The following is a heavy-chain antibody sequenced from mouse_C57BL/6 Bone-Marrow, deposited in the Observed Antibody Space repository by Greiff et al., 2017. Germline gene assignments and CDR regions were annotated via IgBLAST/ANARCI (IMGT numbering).Heavy chain of an antibody. J-gene: IGHJ4*01. D-gene: IGHD2-4*01. CDR2: IDPENGDT. CDR1: GFNIKDDY. CDR3: TTEDYDGDYYAMDY. Sequence: VQLQQSGAELVRPGASVKLSCTASGFNIKDDYMHWVKQRPEQGLEWIGWIDPENGDTEYASKFQGKATITADTSSNTAYLQLSSLTSEATAVYYCTTEDYDGDYYAMDYGGQGTSVTVSS. V-gene: IGHV14-4*01.